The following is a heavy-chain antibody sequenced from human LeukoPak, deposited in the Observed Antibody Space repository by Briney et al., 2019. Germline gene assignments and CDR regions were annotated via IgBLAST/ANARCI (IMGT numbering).Heavy chain of an antibody. CDR3: ASAYSSSSGLGY. CDR1: GYTFTGYY. D-gene: IGHD6-6*01. V-gene: IGHV1-2*02. J-gene: IGHJ4*02. Sequence: GASVKVSCKASGYTFTGYYMHWVRQAPGQGLEWMGWINPNSGGTNYAQKFQGRVTMTRDTSISTAYMELRSLRSDDTAVYYCASAYSSSSGLGYWGQGSLVTVSS. CDR2: INPNSGGT.